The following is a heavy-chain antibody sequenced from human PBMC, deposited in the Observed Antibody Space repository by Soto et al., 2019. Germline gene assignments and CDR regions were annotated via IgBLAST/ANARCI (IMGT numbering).Heavy chain of an antibody. CDR2: IKQDGSEK. CDR1: GFTFSSYW. Sequence: EVQLVESGGGLVQPGGSLRLSCAASGFTFSSYWMSWVRQAPGKGLEWVANIKQDGSEKYYVDSVKGRFTISRDNAKNSLYLQMNSLRAEDTAVYYCARDTSSITIFGVVIRNPLRDNPMDVWGQGTTVTVSS. V-gene: IGHV3-7*01. D-gene: IGHD3-3*01. J-gene: IGHJ6*02. CDR3: ARDTSSITIFGVVIRNPLRDNPMDV.